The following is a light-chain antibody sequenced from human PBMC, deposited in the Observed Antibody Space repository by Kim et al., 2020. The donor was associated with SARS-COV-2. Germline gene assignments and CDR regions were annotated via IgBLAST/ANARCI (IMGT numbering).Light chain of an antibody. CDR1: SSDVGGHDY. Sequence: GQSITISCTGTSSDVGGHDYVSWYQHHPGKVPKALIYDVTERSSGVSHRFSGSKSGNTASLIISGLQAEDEGDYYCSSYTSTNSLIFGGGTKVTVL. V-gene: IGLV2-14*03. CDR3: SSYTSTNSLI. J-gene: IGLJ2*01. CDR2: DVT.